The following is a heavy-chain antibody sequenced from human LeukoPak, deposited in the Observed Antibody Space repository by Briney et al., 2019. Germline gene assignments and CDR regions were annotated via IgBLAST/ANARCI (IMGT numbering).Heavy chain of an antibody. CDR1: GFTFSSYG. V-gene: IGHV3-33*01. CDR2: MWYDGSNK. D-gene: IGHD2-2*01. Sequence: GGSLRLSCAASGFTFSSYGMHWVRQAPGKGLEWVAVMWYDGSNKYYADSVKGRFTISRDNSKNTLYLQMNSLRAEDTAVYYCARGGWDCSSTSCFLTPIDYWGQGTLVTVSS. CDR3: ARGGWDCSSTSCFLTPIDY. J-gene: IGHJ4*02.